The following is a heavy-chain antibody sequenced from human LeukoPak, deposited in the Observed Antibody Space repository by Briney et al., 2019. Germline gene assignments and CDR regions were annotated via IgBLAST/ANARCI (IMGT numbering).Heavy chain of an antibody. CDR2: MNGDGSQI. D-gene: IGHD3-3*01. CDR1: GFTFSGHW. J-gene: IGHJ4*02. Sequence: GGSLRLSCAASGFTFSGHWMSWVRQAPAKGLEWVAHMNGDGSQIYYMDFVKGRFTISRDNAKNSLYLQMNSLRAEDTAVYYCARDYDFDDYWGQGTLVTVSS. V-gene: IGHV3-7*01. CDR3: ARDYDFDDY.